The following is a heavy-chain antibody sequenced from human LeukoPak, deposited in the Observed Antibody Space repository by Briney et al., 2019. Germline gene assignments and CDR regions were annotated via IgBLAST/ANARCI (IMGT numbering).Heavy chain of an antibody. V-gene: IGHV1-69*05. D-gene: IGHD3-10*01. J-gene: IGHJ3*02. CDR3: ARGRRVLWFGESSDAFDI. CDR2: IIPIFGTA. CDR1: GGTFSIYA. Sequence: ASVRVSCMASGGTFSIYAISWVRPAPGQGLEWMGGIIPIFGTANYAQKFQGRVTMTRNTSINSAYMELSSLRSEDTAVYYCARGRRVLWFGESSDAFDIWGQGTMVTVSS.